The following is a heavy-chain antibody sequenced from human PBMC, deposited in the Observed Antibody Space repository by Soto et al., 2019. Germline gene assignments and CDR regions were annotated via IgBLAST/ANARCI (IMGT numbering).Heavy chain of an antibody. J-gene: IGHJ6*02. CDR3: ARMGDVPYYYYGMDV. CDR1: GYTFSTYG. Sequence: QVQLVQSGAEVKKPGASVKVSCKASGYTFSTYGISWVRQAPEQGLEWMGWINGYNGNTNYAPKLQGRITMTTDTSTTTAYMELRSLRSDDTAVYYCARMGDVPYYYYGMDVWGQGTTVTVSS. D-gene: IGHD3-16*01. CDR2: INGYNGNT. V-gene: IGHV1-18*01.